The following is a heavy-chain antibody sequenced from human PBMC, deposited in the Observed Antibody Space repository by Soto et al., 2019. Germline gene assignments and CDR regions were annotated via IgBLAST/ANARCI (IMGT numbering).Heavy chain of an antibody. J-gene: IGHJ5*02. CDR3: ARERTRGFDP. Sequence: QVHLVQSGAEVRKPGASVKVSCKASGYTFTSYDINWVRQATGQGLEWMGWMNPNRGNTDYAQKFPGKITMNRNTSISTAHMELSSLRSEDTTVYYCARERTRGFDPWGQGTLVTVSS. CDR2: MNPNRGNT. V-gene: IGHV1-8*01. CDR1: GYTFTSYD.